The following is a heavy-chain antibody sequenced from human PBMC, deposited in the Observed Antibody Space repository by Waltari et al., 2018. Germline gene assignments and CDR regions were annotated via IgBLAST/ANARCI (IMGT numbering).Heavy chain of an antibody. V-gene: IGHV3-74*01. CDR3: AKSDWFDP. J-gene: IGHJ5*02. CDR2: IKNDGSIT. CDR1: GFSISNYW. Sequence: EVQLVESGGGSVQPGGSLSLSCVASGFSISNYWMNWVRQAPGKGLVWVSRIKNDGSITTYADSVRGRFAISRDNAKNTVYLQMNSLRIEDTAMYYCAKSDWFDPWGQGTLVTVSS.